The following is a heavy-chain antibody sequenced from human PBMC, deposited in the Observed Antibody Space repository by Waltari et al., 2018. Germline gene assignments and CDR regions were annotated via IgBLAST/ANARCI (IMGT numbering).Heavy chain of an antibody. Sequence: EVQLLESGGGLVQPGGSLRLSCAASGFTFSSYAMSWVRQAPGKGLEWVSAISGSGGSTYYADSVKGRFTISRDNSKNTLYLQMNSLRAEDTAVYYCATAKGSDYYGSGSYPYYFDYWGQGTLVTVSS. CDR2: ISGSGGST. V-gene: IGHV3-23*01. D-gene: IGHD3-10*01. J-gene: IGHJ4*02. CDR1: GFTFSSYA. CDR3: ATAKGSDYYGSGSYPYYFDY.